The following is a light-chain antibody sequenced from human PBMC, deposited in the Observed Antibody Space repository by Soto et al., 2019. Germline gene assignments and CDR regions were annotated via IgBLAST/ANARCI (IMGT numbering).Light chain of an antibody. CDR3: QSYDSSLSAFYV. J-gene: IGLJ1*01. CDR2: GNS. V-gene: IGLV1-40*01. CDR1: SSNIGAGYD. Sequence: QSVLTQPPSVSGVPGQRVTISCTGSSSNIGAGYDVHWYQQLPGTAPKLLIYGNSNRPSGVPDRFSGSKSGTSASLAITGLQAEDEADYYCQSYDSSLSAFYVFGTGTKLTVL.